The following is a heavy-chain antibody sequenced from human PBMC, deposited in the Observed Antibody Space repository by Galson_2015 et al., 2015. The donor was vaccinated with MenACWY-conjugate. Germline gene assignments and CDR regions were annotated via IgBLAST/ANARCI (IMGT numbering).Heavy chain of an antibody. CDR3: ARNYDSSGYFDY. CDR1: GFSLSTSGMC. D-gene: IGHD3-22*01. CDR2: IDWDDDK. Sequence: ALVKPTQTLTLTCTFSGFSLSTSGMCVSWIRQPPGKALEWLARIDWDDDKYYSTSLKTRLTISEDTSKNQVVLTMTNMDPVDTATYYCARNYDSSGYFDYWGQGTLVTVSS. V-gene: IGHV2-70*11. J-gene: IGHJ4*02.